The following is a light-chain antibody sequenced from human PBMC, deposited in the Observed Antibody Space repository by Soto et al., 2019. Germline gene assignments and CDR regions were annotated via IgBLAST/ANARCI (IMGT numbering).Light chain of an antibody. CDR1: QSVRSNY. J-gene: IGKJ5*01. Sequence: IVLAQSPGTLSLSPGERATLSCRASQSVRSNYLAWYQQKPGQAPRLLIFGASSRATGIPDRFSGSGSGTDFTLTISRLEPEDFAVYYCPQSGSSGTFGQGTRREI. CDR3: PQSGSSGT. CDR2: GAS. V-gene: IGKV3-20*01.